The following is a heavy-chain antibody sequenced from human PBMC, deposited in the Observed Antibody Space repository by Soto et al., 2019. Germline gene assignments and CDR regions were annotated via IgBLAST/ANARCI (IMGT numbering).Heavy chain of an antibody. CDR1: GFDFSSYA. D-gene: IGHD2-2*01. J-gene: IGHJ5*02. V-gene: IGHV3-23*01. Sequence: EVQLLESGGGLVHPGGSLRLSCAASGFDFSSYAMSWVRQAPGKGLECISLISGTGVPTLYAESVKGRFSVSRDNSKDTLFLEMNNLGVDDTAMYYCAKSLCSSSSCFFLWVDPWGPGTLVTVSS. CDR3: AKSLCSSSSCFFLWVDP. CDR2: ISGTGVPT.